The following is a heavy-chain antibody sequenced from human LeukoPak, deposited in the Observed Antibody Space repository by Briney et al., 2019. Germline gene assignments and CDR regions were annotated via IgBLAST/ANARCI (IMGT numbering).Heavy chain of an antibody. Sequence: SQTLSLTCAISGDSVSSDSAAWNRIRQSPSRGLEWLGRTYYRSKWYNDYSASLNSRITINPDTSKNQFSLQLKSVTPEDTAVYYCARYDYGAPDYWGQGTLVTVSS. D-gene: IGHD5-12*01. CDR2: TYYRSKWYN. J-gene: IGHJ4*02. V-gene: IGHV6-1*01. CDR1: GDSVSSDSAA. CDR3: ARYDYGAPDY.